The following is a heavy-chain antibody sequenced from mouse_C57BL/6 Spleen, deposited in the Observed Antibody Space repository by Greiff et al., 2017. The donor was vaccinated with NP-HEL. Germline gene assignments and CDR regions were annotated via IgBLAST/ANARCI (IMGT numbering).Heavy chain of an antibody. CDR2: IDPENGDT. Sequence: EVQLQESGAELVRPGASVKLSCTASGFNIKDDYMHWVKQRPEQGLEWIGWIDPENGDTEYASKFQGKATITADTSSNTAYLQLSSLTSEDTAVYYCTWNYDAMDYWGQGTSVTVSS. V-gene: IGHV14-4*01. CDR1: GFNIKDDY. J-gene: IGHJ4*01. CDR3: TWNYDAMDY.